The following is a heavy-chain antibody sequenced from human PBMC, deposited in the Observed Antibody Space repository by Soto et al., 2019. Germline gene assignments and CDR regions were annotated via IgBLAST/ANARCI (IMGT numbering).Heavy chain of an antibody. J-gene: IGHJ6*02. V-gene: IGHV3-33*01. CDR1: GFTFSSYG. D-gene: IGHD5-18*01. CDR3: ARENRYSYGPRSNYYYGMDV. CDR2: IWYDGSNK. Sequence: GGSLRLSCAASGFTFSSYGMHWVRQAPGKGLEWVAVIWYDGSNKYYADSVKGRFTISRDNSKNTLYLQMNSLRAEDTAVYYCARENRYSYGPRSNYYYGMDVWGQGTTVTVSS.